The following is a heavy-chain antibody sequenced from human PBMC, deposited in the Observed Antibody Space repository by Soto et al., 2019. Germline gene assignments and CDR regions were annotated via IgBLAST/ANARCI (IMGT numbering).Heavy chain of an antibody. V-gene: IGHV4-59*08. J-gene: IGHJ4*02. CDR1: GGSISGYH. CDR2: IYYSGST. CDR3: ARLWTTVANDS. D-gene: IGHD4-17*01. Sequence: QVQLQESGPGLVKPSETLSLTCSVSGGSISGYHWSWIRQPPGKGLEYIGYIYYSGSTNYNPSLKSRVTISVDTSKNQFSLKLSSVTAADSAVYYCARLWTTVANDSWGQGTLVTVSS.